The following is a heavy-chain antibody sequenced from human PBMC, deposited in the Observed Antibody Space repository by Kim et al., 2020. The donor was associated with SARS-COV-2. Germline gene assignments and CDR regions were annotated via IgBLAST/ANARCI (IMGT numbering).Heavy chain of an antibody. J-gene: IGHJ4*01. D-gene: IGHD3-10*01. CDR2: IHSSGTT. CDR3: ARHGFTPGSPFDY. Sequence: SETLSLTCTVSGDSVSNNEYYWAWIRQTPGKGLEWIGSIHSSGTTDHTPSLRGRVSQSVDTPKNQISLRLSSVTAADTAVYYCARHGFTPGSPFDYWG. V-gene: IGHV4-39*01. CDR1: GDSVSNNEYY.